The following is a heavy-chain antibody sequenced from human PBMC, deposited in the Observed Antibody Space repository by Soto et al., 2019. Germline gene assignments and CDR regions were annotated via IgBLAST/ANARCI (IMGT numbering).Heavy chain of an antibody. CDR1: GFTFSSYT. V-gene: IGHV3-23*01. Sequence: GGSLRLSCAASGFTFSSYTMSWVRQAPGKGLEWVSAISGSGGSTYYADSVKGRFTISRDNSKNTLYLQMNSLRAEDTAVYYCAKENGIVGGENWFDPWGQGTLVTVSS. D-gene: IGHD3-22*01. CDR3: AKENGIVGGENWFDP. J-gene: IGHJ5*02. CDR2: ISGSGGST.